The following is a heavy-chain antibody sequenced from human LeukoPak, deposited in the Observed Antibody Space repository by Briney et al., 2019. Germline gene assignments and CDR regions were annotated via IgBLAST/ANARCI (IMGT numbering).Heavy chain of an antibody. CDR2: INHSGST. J-gene: IGHJ4*02. CDR1: GGSFSGYY. V-gene: IGHV4-34*01. Sequence: PSETLSLTCAVYGGSFSGYYWSWIRQPPGKGLEWIGEINHSGSTNYNPSLKSRVTISVDTSKNQFSLKLSSVTAADTAVYYCAVAPNSIAAALDYWGQGTPVTVSS. CDR3: AVAPNSIAAALDY. D-gene: IGHD6-13*01.